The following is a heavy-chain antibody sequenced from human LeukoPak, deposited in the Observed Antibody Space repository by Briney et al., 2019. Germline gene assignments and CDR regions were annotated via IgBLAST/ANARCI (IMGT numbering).Heavy chain of an antibody. CDR3: AGDGRLQLRGLFDY. CDR1: GFTFSSYS. CDR2: ISSSSSYI. D-gene: IGHD5-24*01. J-gene: IGHJ4*02. V-gene: IGHV3-21*01. Sequence: GGSLRLSCAASGFTFSSYSMNWVRQAPGKGLEWVSSISSSSSYIYYADSVKGRFTISRDNAKNSLYLQMNSLRAEDTAVYYCAGDGRLQLRGLFDYWGQGTLVTVSS.